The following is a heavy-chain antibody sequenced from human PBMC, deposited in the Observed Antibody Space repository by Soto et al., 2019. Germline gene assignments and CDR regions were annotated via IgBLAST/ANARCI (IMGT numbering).Heavy chain of an antibody. D-gene: IGHD6-6*01. J-gene: IGHJ6*02. CDR2: TYYRSQWNF. CDR3: VRQPLATLALYGMDV. V-gene: IGHV6-1*01. Sequence: SQALSLTCAISGDSVSANSAAWNWIRQSPSRGLEWLGRTYYRSQWNFDYAESVKSRMNITPDTYTTQLSLQLNSVTPEDPAVNYCVRQPLATLALYGMDVWGQGTTVTVS. CDR1: GDSVSANSAA.